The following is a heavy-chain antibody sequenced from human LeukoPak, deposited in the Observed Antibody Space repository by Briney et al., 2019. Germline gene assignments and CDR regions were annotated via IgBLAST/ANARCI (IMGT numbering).Heavy chain of an antibody. D-gene: IGHD3-10*01. CDR2: IYTSGST. CDR3: ARDSPLGYYYYMDV. CDR1: GGFISSGSYY. J-gene: IGHJ6*03. Sequence: KTSETLSLTCTVSGGFISSGSYYWSWIRQPAGKGLEWIGRIYTSGSTNYNPSLKSRVTISVDTSKNQFSLKLSSVTAADTAVYYCARDSPLGYYYYMDVWGKGTTVTISS. V-gene: IGHV4-61*02.